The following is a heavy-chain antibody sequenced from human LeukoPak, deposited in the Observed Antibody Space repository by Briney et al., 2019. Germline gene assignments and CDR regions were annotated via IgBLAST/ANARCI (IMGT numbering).Heavy chain of an antibody. V-gene: IGHV3-21*01. CDR3: ARSGNCSGGSCYSFDY. J-gene: IGHJ4*02. CDR2: ISSSSSYI. CDR1: GFTFSSYS. Sequence: GGSLRLSCAASGFTFSSYSMTWVRQAPGKGLEWVSSISSSSSYIYYADSVKGRFTISRDNAKNSLYLQMNSLRAEDTAVYYCARSGNCSGGSCYSFDYWGQGTLVTVSS. D-gene: IGHD2-15*01.